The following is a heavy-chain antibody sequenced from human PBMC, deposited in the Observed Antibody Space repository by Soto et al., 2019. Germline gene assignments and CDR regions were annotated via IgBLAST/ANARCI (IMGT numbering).Heavy chain of an antibody. CDR2: MNPNSGNT. CDR1: GYTFTSYD. D-gene: IGHD6-13*01. J-gene: IGHJ6*02. CDR3: ASPLTAAGPLHVYGMDV. V-gene: IGHV1-8*01. Sequence: QVKLVQSGAEVKKPGASVKVSCKASGYTFTSYDINWVRQATGQGLEWMGWMNPNSGNTGYAQKFQGRVTMTRNTSISTAYMELSSLRSEDTAVYYCASPLTAAGPLHVYGMDVWGQGTTVTVSS.